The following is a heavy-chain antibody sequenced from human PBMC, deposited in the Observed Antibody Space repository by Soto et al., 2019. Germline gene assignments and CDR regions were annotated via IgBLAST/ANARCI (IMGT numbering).Heavy chain of an antibody. D-gene: IGHD1-26*01. J-gene: IGHJ4*02. CDR2: FDPEDGET. CDR3: ATASYTGIVGATTFDY. V-gene: IGHV1-24*01. Sequence: GASVKVSCKVSGYTLTELSMHWVRQAPGKGLEWMGGFDPEDGETIYAQKFQGRVTMTEDTSTDTAYMELSSLRSEDTAVYYCATASYTGIVGATTFDYWGQGTLVTVSS. CDR1: GYTLTELS.